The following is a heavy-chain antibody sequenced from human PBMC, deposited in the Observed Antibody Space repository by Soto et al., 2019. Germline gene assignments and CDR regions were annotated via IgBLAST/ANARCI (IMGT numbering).Heavy chain of an antibody. CDR1: GFSFSTSGVG. CDR2: IYWNHDK. J-gene: IGHJ4*02. CDR3: AHRSNTDYV. V-gene: IGHV2-5*01. D-gene: IGHD4-17*01. Sequence: ITLKESGPTLVKPTQTLTLTCTFSGFSFSTSGVGVGWIRLPPGRALEWLALIYWNHDKRYSPSLQSRLTITKDTSKNQVVLTMTNMDPVDTATYYCAHRSNTDYVWGQGTLVTVSS.